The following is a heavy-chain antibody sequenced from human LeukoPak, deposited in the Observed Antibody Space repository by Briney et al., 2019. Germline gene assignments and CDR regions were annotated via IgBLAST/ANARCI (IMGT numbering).Heavy chain of an antibody. CDR1: SGSLRRGSYY. CDR2: IYYSGST. CDR3: ARHMGLGYTYFYPYFDY. D-gene: IGHD1-1*01. Sequence: SETLSLTCTVSSGSLRRGSYYWSWIRQPPGKGLEWIGYIYYSGSTNYNPSLKSRVTISVDTSKNQFSLKLSSVTAADTAVYYCARHMGLGYTYFYPYFDYWGQGTLVTVSS. J-gene: IGHJ4*01. V-gene: IGHV4-61*01.